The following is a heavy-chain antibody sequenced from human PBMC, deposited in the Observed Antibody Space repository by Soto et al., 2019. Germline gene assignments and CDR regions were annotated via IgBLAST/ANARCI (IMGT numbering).Heavy chain of an antibody. CDR3: AKVRNYYDSSGYYLPD. CDR2: ISYDGSNK. CDR1: GFTFSSYG. V-gene: IGHV3-30*18. D-gene: IGHD3-22*01. J-gene: IGHJ4*02. Sequence: GGSLRLSCAASGFTFSSYGMHWVRQAPGKGLEWVAVISYDGSNKYYADSVKGRFTISRDNSKNTLYLQMDSLRAEDTAVYYCAKVRNYYDSSGYYLPDWGQGTLVTV.